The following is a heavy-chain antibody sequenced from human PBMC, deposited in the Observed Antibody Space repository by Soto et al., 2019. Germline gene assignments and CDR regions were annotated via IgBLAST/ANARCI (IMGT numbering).Heavy chain of an antibody. Sequence: GGSLRLSCAASGFTFSSYGMHWVRQAPGKGLEWVAVISYDGSNKYYADSVKGRFTISRDNSKNTLYLQMNSLRAEDTAVYYCAKDWGPMDAFDIWGQGTMVTVSS. J-gene: IGHJ3*02. D-gene: IGHD3-16*01. CDR2: ISYDGSNK. CDR3: AKDWGPMDAFDI. V-gene: IGHV3-30*18. CDR1: GFTFSSYG.